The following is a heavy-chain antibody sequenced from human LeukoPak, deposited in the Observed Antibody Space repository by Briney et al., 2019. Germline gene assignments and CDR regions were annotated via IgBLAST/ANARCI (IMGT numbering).Heavy chain of an antibody. Sequence: GGSLRLSCSASGFTFSSYEMNWVRQSPGKGLEWVSYISSSGGTIYYADSVKGRFTISRDNAKNSVYLQMNSLRAEDTAVYYCARERSLSTRGSFAYWG. D-gene: IGHD2-15*01. CDR1: GFTFSSYE. CDR2: ISSSGGTI. CDR3: ARERSLSTRGSFAY. J-gene: IGHJ4*01. V-gene: IGHV3-48*03.